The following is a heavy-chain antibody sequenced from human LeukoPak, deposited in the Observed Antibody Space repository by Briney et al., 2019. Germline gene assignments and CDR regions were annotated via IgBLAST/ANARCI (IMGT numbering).Heavy chain of an antibody. V-gene: IGHV3-7*01. CDR3: ARDMSESSTPIGSFDI. CDR2: IKQDGSEK. Sequence: PGGSLRLSCVASGFTFSNYWMSWVRQAPGMGLEWVANIKQDGSEKYYVDSVKGRFTISRDNAKNSLYLQMNSLRAEDTAVYYCARDMSESSTPIGSFDIWGQGTMVTVSS. CDR1: GFTFSNYW. J-gene: IGHJ3*02. D-gene: IGHD2/OR15-2a*01.